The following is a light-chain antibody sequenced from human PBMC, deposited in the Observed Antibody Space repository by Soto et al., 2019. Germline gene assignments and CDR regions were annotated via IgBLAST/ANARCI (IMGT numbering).Light chain of an antibody. CDR3: QQRNNSAS. J-gene: IGKJ5*01. V-gene: IGKV3-11*01. Sequence: EIVLTQSPATLSLSPGERATLSCRASQSVSSNLVWYQQKPGQAPRLLIYDASNRATGIPARFSGSGSGTDSSLTINSLEPEYFAVYYCQQRNNSASFGQGTRLEI. CDR1: QSVSSN. CDR2: DAS.